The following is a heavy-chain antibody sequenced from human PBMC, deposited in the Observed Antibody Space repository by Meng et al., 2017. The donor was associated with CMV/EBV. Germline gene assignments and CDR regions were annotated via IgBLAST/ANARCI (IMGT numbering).Heavy chain of an antibody. CDR2: IYYSGST. CDR1: GGSISSGDYY. J-gene: IGHJ4*02. V-gene: IGHV4-30-4*08. D-gene: IGHD1-14*01. Sequence: QVKLQESGPGLVKPSQTLSLTFTVSGGSISSGDYYWSWIRPPPGKGLEWIGYIYYSGSTYYNPSLKSRVTISVDTSKNQFSLKLSSVTAADTAVYYCARVTSRVAGAFDYWGQGTLVTVSS. CDR3: ARVTSRVAGAFDY.